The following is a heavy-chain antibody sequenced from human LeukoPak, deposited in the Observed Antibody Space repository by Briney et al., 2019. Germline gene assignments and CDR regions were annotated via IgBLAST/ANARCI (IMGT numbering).Heavy chain of an antibody. J-gene: IGHJ4*02. CDR2: IYTSGST. D-gene: IGHD3-22*01. V-gene: IGHV4-61*02. CDR3: ARRMGNYYDSSYYFDY. CDR1: GGSISSGSYY. Sequence: SQTLSLTCTVSGGSISSGSYYWSWIRQPAGKGLEWIGRIYTSGSTNYNPSLKSRVTISVDTSKNQFSLKLSSVTAADTAMYYCARRMGNYYDSSYYFDYWGQGTLVTVSS.